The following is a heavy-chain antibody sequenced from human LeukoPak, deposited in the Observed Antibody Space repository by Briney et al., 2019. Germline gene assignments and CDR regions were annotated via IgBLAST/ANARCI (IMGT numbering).Heavy chain of an antibody. CDR2: IKQDGSEK. CDR3: ARVGATIEYFDY. J-gene: IGHJ4*02. Sequence: GGSLRLSCAASGFTFSSYWMSWVRQAPGKGLEWVANIKQDGSEKYYVDSVKGRFTIFRDNTKNSLYLQMNSLRAEDTAVYYCARVGATIEYFDYWGQGSLLTVSS. CDR1: GFTFSSYW. V-gene: IGHV3-7*01. D-gene: IGHD5-12*01.